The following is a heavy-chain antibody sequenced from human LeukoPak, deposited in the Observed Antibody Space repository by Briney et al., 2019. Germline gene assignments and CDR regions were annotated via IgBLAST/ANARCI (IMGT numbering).Heavy chain of an antibody. CDR3: ARSGDYDSSGHNSFLAFDI. J-gene: IGHJ3*02. Sequence: SETLSLTCTVSGGSISSYYWSWIRQPPGKGLEWIGYIYYSGSTNHNPSLKSRVTISVDTSKNQFSLKLSSVTAADTAVYYCARSGDYDSSGHNSFLAFDIWGQGTMVTVSS. V-gene: IGHV4-59*01. CDR2: IYYSGST. CDR1: GGSISSYY. D-gene: IGHD3-22*01.